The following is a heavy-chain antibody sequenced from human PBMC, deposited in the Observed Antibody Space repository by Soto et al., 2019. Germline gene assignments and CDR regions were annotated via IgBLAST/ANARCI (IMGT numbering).Heavy chain of an antibody. CDR2: INPNSGGT. Sequence: ASVKVSCKASGYTFTGYYMHWVRQAPGQGLEWMGWINPNSGGTNYAQKFQGRVTMTRDTSISTAYMELSRLRSDDTAVYYCARGIAAYYYDSSGYYYDFSYWGQGTLVTAPQ. J-gene: IGHJ4*02. D-gene: IGHD3-22*01. CDR3: ARGIAAYYYDSSGYYYDFSY. CDR1: GYTFTGYY. V-gene: IGHV1-2*02.